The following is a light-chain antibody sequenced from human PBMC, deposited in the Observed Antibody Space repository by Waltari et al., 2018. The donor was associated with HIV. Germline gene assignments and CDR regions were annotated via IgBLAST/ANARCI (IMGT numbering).Light chain of an antibody. CDR3: QQYHSTPYT. CDR1: QSLRYTKNNNNY. Sequence: DIVVTQSPDSLAVSLGERDTMKCMSSQSLRYTKNNNNYLAWYQQRSGQPPKLLISMTSRWASGVPDRFTGSRSGTNFTLTISRLEAEDLAVYFCQQYHSTPYTFGQGTKLEIK. CDR2: MTS. J-gene: IGKJ2*01. V-gene: IGKV4-1*01.